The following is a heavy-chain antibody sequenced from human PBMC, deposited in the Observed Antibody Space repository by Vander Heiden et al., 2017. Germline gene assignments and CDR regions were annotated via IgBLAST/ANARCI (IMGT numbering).Heavy chain of an antibody. J-gene: IGHJ4*02. D-gene: IGHD1-26*01. CDR3: ARKSGSCDY. V-gene: IGHV3-30*04. Sequence: LEWVAVISYDGSKKYYADSVKGRFTISRDNSKNTLYLKMNSLRAEDTAVDDCARKSGSCDYWGQGTMVTVSS. CDR2: ISYDGSKK.